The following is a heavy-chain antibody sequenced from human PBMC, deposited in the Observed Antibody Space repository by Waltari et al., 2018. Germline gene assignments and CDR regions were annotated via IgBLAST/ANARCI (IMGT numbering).Heavy chain of an antibody. CDR1: GLPLRAYG. D-gene: IGHD1-26*01. Sequence: EVQLLESGGNLIQQGGSLRLSFAASGLPLRAYGMHWVRQAPGKGLEWVSVIYSGGSTKYADSVQGRFIISRENSRNMVYLQMSSLTTEDTAVYYCARGRDPGVVGGLSFWGLGTLVTVSS. CDR3: ARGRDPGVVGGLSF. V-gene: IGHV3-23*03. CDR2: IYSGGST. J-gene: IGHJ4*02.